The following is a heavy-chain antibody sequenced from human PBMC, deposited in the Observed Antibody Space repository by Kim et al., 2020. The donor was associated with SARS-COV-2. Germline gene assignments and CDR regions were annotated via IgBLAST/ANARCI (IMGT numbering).Heavy chain of an antibody. CDR3: TRDLDDGDYQDDAFDI. J-gene: IGHJ3*02. CDR1: GFTFGDYA. D-gene: IGHD4-17*01. Sequence: GGSLRLSCTASGFTFGDYAMSWFRQAPGKGLEWVGFIRSKAYGGTTEYAASVKGRFTISRDDSKSIAYLQMNSLKTEDTAVYYCTRDLDDGDYQDDAFDIWGQGTMVTVSS. V-gene: IGHV3-49*03. CDR2: IRSKAYGGTT.